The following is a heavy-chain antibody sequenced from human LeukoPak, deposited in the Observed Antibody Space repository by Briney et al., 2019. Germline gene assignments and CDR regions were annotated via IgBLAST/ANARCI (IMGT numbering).Heavy chain of an antibody. J-gene: IGHJ4*02. V-gene: IGHV3-7*01. D-gene: IGHD6-6*01. CDR3: AREEEQLVVIDY. Sequence: GGSLRLSCAASGSTFSTYWMSWVRQAPGKGLEWVASIKQDGSDKYYVDSVKGRFTISRDNAKNSLYLQMNSLRAEDTAVYYCAREEEQLVVIDYWGQGTLVTVSS. CDR1: GSTFSTYW. CDR2: IKQDGSDK.